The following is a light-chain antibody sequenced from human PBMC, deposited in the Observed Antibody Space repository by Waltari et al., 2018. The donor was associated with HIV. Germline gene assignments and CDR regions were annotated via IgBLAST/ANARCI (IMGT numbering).Light chain of an antibody. V-gene: IGLV2-8*01. Sequence: QSALAQPPSASGSAGQSVTISCPGTSRAVGAYNYVSWYQQHPGKSPKLIIYDVTKRPSGVPDRFSGSKSGNTASLTVSGLQGEDEADYYCSSYADSDTPVVFGGGTKLTVL. CDR1: SRAVGAYNY. CDR3: SSYADSDTPVV. J-gene: IGLJ2*01. CDR2: DVT.